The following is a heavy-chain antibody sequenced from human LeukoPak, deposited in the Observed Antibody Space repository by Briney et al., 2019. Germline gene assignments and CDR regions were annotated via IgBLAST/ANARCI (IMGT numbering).Heavy chain of an antibody. CDR1: GYTFTGYY. V-gene: IGHV1-2*02. CDR3: ARWVAAAGTTPSYYYYGMDV. CDR2: INPNSGGT. J-gene: IGHJ6*02. D-gene: IGHD6-13*01. Sequence: ASVKVSCKASGYTFTGYYMHWVRQAPGQGLEWMGWINPNSGGTNYAQKFQGRVTISVDTSKNQFSLKLSSVTAADTAVYYCARWVAAAGTTPSYYYYGMDVWGQGTTVTVSS.